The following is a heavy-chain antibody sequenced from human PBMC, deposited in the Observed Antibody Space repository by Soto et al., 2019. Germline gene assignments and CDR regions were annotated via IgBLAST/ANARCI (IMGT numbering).Heavy chain of an antibody. CDR3: ARVSRVVCSSNSCPTNNWFDP. CDR1: GFTFSDYY. Sequence: PGGSLRLSCAASGFTFSDYYMSWIRQAPGKGLEWVSYISSSSSYTNYADSVKGRFTISRDNAKNSLYLQMNSLRAEDTAVYYCARVSRVVCSSNSCPTNNWFDPWGQGTLVTVSS. D-gene: IGHD2-2*01. J-gene: IGHJ5*02. CDR2: ISSSSSYT. V-gene: IGHV3-11*06.